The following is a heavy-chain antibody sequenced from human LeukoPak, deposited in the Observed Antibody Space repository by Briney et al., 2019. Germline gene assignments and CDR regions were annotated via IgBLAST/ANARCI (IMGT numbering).Heavy chain of an antibody. Sequence: GGSLRLSCAASGFTLSSYAMHWVLQAPGKGLEWVAVISYDGSNKYYADSVKGRFTISRDNSKNTLYLQMNSLRAEDTAVYYCAVGYDYYYYYGMDVWGQGTTVTVSS. V-gene: IGHV3-30*04. D-gene: IGHD5-12*01. CDR1: GFTLSSYA. CDR3: AVGYDYYYYYGMDV. CDR2: ISYDGSNK. J-gene: IGHJ6*02.